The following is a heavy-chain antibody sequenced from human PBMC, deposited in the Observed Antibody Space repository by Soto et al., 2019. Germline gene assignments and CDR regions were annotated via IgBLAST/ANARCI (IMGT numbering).Heavy chain of an antibody. CDR1: GGSISSGGYY. D-gene: IGHD4-17*01. CDR2: IYYSGST. J-gene: IGHJ3*02. V-gene: IGHV4-31*03. CDR3: ARAPTVTHVERELWAFDI. Sequence: QVQLQESGPGLVKPSQTLSLTCTVSGGSISSGGYYWSWIRQHPGKGLEWIGYIYYSGSTYYNPYLKSRVTISVDTSKNQFSLKLSSVTAADSAVYYCARAPTVTHVERELWAFDIWGQGTMVTVSS.